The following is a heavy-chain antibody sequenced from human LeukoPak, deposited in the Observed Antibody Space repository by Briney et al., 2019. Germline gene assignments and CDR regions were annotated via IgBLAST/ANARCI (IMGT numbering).Heavy chain of an antibody. CDR2: IYPADSDT. J-gene: IGHJ4*02. V-gene: IGHV5-51*01. CDR1: GYTFTYDW. Sequence: GESLMICCTGSGYTFTYDWIAWVRQMPGKGLEWMGIIYPADSDTRYSPSFQGQAIISVDKSSSTAYLQWSSLKASDTAMYYCARRADGDYWGQGTLVTVSS. CDR3: ARRADGDY.